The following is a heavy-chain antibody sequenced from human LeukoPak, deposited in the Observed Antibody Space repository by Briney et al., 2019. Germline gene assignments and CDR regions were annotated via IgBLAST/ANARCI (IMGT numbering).Heavy chain of an antibody. CDR2: ISGSGGST. CDR3: AKIGKIPYYYDNSGYSDRAFDI. D-gene: IGHD3-22*01. J-gene: IGHJ3*02. Sequence: PGGSLRLSCAASGFTFSSYAMSWVRQAPGKGLEWVSAISGSGGSTYYADSVKGRFTISRDNSKNTLYLQMNSLRAEDTAVYYCAKIGKIPYYYDNSGYSDRAFDIWGQGTKVTVSS. CDR1: GFTFSSYA. V-gene: IGHV3-23*01.